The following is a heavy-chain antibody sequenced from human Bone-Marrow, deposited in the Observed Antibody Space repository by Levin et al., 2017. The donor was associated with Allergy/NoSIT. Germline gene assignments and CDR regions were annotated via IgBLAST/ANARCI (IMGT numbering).Heavy chain of an antibody. D-gene: IGHD2-15*01. CDR2: IKSITDGGTT. V-gene: IGHV3-15*01. Sequence: GGSLRLSCAASGFTFTNAWMSWVRQAPGKGLEWVGRIKSITDGGTTEYAAPVKDIFTISRDDSKTTLYLQMNSLKTEDTAVYYCTTDRSLGGFDIWGQGTMVIVSS. CDR1: GFTFTNAW. J-gene: IGHJ3*02. CDR3: TTDRSLGGFDI.